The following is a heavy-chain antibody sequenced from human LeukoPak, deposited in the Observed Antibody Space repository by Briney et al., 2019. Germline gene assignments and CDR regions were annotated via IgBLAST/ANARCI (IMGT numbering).Heavy chain of an antibody. CDR1: GFTFSDYY. V-gene: IGHV3-11*04. CDR3: ARDLGPHSSSPNSGAFDI. Sequence: PGGSLRLSCAASGFTFSDYYMTWIRQAPGKGLEWVSYITSSATTYYADSVKGRFTISRDNAKTSLYLQMNSLRAEDTAVYYCARDLGPHSSSPNSGAFDIWGQGTVVTVSS. J-gene: IGHJ3*02. CDR2: ITSSATT. D-gene: IGHD6-6*01.